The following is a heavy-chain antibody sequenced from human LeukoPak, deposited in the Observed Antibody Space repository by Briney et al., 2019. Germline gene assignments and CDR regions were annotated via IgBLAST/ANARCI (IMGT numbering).Heavy chain of an antibody. V-gene: IGHV1-18*04. CDR2: ISAYNGNT. D-gene: IGHD3-10*01. CDR3: ARSQGIWFGELLSDYYHYGMDV. Sequence: ASVKVSCKASGYTFTSYGISWVRQAPGQGLEWMGWISAYNGNTNYAQKLQGRVTMTTDTSTSTAYMELRSLRSDDTAVYYCARSQGIWFGELLSDYYHYGMDVWGKGTTVTVSS. CDR1: GYTFTSYG. J-gene: IGHJ6*04.